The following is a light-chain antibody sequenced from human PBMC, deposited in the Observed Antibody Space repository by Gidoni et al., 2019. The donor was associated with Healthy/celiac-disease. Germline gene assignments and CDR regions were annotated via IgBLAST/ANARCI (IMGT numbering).Light chain of an antibody. J-gene: IGKJ2*01. Sequence: EIVMTQSPATLSVSPGERATLSCRASQSVSSNLAWYQQKPGQAPRLLIYGASTRATGIPARFSGSGSGTEFTLTISSLQSEDFAVYYCQQYNNWPPFPTNFGQXTKLEIK. CDR1: QSVSSN. CDR3: QQYNNWPPFPTN. V-gene: IGKV3-15*01. CDR2: GAS.